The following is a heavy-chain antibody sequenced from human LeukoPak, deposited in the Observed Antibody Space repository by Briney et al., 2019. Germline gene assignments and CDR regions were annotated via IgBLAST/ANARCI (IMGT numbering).Heavy chain of an antibody. V-gene: IGHV3-23*01. J-gene: IGHJ4*02. D-gene: IGHD3-10*01. CDR1: GFNFINYG. Sequence: GGSLRLSCAASGFNFINYGMNWVRQAPGKGLEWVSSISGGDGDAYYADAVQGRFTISRDNSKNTLYLQMNSLRAEDTAVYYCANTPSTLWFGELLAYFDYWGQGTLVTVSS. CDR2: ISGGDGDA. CDR3: ANTPSTLWFGELLAYFDY.